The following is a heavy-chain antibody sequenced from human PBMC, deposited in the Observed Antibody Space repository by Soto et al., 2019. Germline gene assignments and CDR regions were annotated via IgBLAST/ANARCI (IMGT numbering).Heavy chain of an antibody. CDR2: INPNSGGT. J-gene: IGHJ5*02. Sequence: ASVKVSCKASGYTFTGYYMHWVRQAPGQGLEWMGWINPNSGGTNHAQKFQGRVTMTRDTSISTAHMELSRLRSDDTAVYYCARGDYDSSHHTDPWGQGTLVTVSS. CDR1: GYTFTGYY. V-gene: IGHV1-2*02. D-gene: IGHD3-22*01. CDR3: ARGDYDSSHHTDP.